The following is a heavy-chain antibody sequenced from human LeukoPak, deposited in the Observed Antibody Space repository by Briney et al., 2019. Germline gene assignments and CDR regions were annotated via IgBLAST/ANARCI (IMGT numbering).Heavy chain of an antibody. Sequence: GESLKISCKGSGYTFTRYWIGWVRQMPGKGLEWMGIIYPGDSDTRYGPSFQGQVTISADKSITTAYMQWSSLKASDTAIYYCVRTSGWYSSWFDPWGQGTLVAVSS. CDR3: VRTSGWYSSWFDP. J-gene: IGHJ5*02. V-gene: IGHV5-51*01. D-gene: IGHD6-19*01. CDR2: IYPGDSDT. CDR1: GYTFTRYW.